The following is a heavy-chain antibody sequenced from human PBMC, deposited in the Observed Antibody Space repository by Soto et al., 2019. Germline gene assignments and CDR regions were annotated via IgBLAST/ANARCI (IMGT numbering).Heavy chain of an antibody. J-gene: IGHJ3*02. CDR2: IYYSGST. CDR1: GGSISSYY. V-gene: IGHV4-59*01. Sequence: QVQLQELGPGLVKPSETLSLTCTVSGGSISSYYWSWIRQPPGKGLEWIGYIYYSGSTNYNPSLKRRVTISVDTSKNQFSLKLSSVTAADTAVYYCARALILTGYYIHDAFDIWGQGTMVTVSS. D-gene: IGHD3-9*01. CDR3: ARALILTGYYIHDAFDI.